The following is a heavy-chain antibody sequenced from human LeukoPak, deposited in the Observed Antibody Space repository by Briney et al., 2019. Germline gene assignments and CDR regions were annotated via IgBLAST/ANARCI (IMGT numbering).Heavy chain of an antibody. J-gene: IGHJ4*02. CDR1: GYSFTSYW. CDR2: IHPGDSDT. Sequence: GESLKISCKGSGYSFTSYWTGWVRQMPGKGLEWMGIIHPGDSDTRYSPSFQGQVTISADKSISTAYLQWSSLKASDTAMYYCARLEGITMVRGVIPRTHFDYWGQGTLVTVSS. D-gene: IGHD3-10*01. CDR3: ARLEGITMVRGVIPRTHFDY. V-gene: IGHV5-51*01.